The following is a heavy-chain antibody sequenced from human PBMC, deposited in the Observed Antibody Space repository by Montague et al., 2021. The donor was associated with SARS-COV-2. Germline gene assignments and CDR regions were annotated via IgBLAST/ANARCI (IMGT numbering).Heavy chain of an antibody. CDR3: ARVRGAALYFGEVGYYGMVV. Sequence: TLSLTCTVSGASVTTGHYYWSWIRQPAGKGLEWIGRVYPSGNTHYNPSLGSRVSISVDMSKNQISLKLSSVTAADTAVYYCARVRGAALYFGEVGYYGMVVWGQGTTVTVSS. V-gene: IGHV4-61*02. CDR1: GASVTTGHYY. J-gene: IGHJ6*02. D-gene: IGHD3-10*01. CDR2: VYPSGNT.